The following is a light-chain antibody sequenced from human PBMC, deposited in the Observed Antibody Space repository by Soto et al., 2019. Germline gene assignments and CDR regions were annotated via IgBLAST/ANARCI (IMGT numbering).Light chain of an antibody. CDR2: GAS. J-gene: IGKJ1*01. V-gene: IGKV3-15*01. Sequence: EIVMTQSPATLSVSPGERATLSCRASQSVSSNLAWYQQKPGQAPRLLIYGASTWATGITARFSGSGSGTEFTLTISSLQSEDFAVYYCQKYNNLPWAFGQGTKVEIK. CDR3: QKYNNLPWA. CDR1: QSVSSN.